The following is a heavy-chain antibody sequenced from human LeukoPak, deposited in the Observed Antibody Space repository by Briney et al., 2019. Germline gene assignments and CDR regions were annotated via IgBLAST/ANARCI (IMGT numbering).Heavy chain of an antibody. D-gene: IGHD3-10*01. J-gene: IGHJ4*02. CDR3: ASLVRSSFDY. V-gene: IGHV4-39*01. CDR1: GGSISSSSYY. CDR2: IYYSGST. Sequence: SETLSLTCTVSGGSISSSSYYWGWIRQPPGMGLEWIGSIYYSGSTYYNPSLKSRVTISVDTSKNQFSLKLSSVTAADTAVYYCASLVRSSFDYWGQGTLVTVSS.